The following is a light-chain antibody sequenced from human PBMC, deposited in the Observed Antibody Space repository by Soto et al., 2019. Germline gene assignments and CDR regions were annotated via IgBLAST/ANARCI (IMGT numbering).Light chain of an antibody. Sequence: EIGLTQSPGTLSLSPGERATLSCRASQSVISTYLAWYQQKPGQAPRLLIYGASNRATGITDRFTGSGSGTDFTLAITRLEPDAFVVDYCQQDGSSPLTFGGGTKVEIK. CDR1: QSVISTY. CDR3: QQDGSSPLT. CDR2: GAS. V-gene: IGKV3-20*01. J-gene: IGKJ4*01.